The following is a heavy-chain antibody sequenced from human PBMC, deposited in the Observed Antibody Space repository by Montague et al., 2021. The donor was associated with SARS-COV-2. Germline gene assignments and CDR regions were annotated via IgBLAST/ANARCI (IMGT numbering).Heavy chain of an antibody. D-gene: IGHD3-10*01. CDR1: GGSISSSSYY. V-gene: IGHV4-39*01. CDR2: IYYSGST. Sequence: SETLSLTCTVSGGSISSSSYYWGWIRQPPGKGLEWIGSIYYSGSTYYNPSLKSRVTISVDTSKNQFSLKLSSVTAADTAVYYCARHCVVRGVSAGWFDHWGQGTLVTVSS. CDR3: ARHCVVRGVSAGWFDH. J-gene: IGHJ5*02.